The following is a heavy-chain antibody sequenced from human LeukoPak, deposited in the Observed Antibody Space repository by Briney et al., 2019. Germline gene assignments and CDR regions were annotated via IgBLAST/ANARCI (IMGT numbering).Heavy chain of an antibody. D-gene: IGHD4-11*01. Sequence: GASVKVSCKASGYTFTSYDINWVRQATGQGLEWMGWMNPDNGNTGYAQRFQGRVTMTRNTSINTAYMELSSLRSDDTAVYYCARTLRLQSWFDPWGQRTLVTVSS. CDR3: ARTLRLQSWFDP. CDR1: GYTFTSYD. V-gene: IGHV1-8*01. CDR2: MNPDNGNT. J-gene: IGHJ5*02.